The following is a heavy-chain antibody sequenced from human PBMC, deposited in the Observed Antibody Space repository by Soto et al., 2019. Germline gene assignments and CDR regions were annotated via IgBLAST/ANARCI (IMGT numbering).Heavy chain of an antibody. CDR3: ARLVYDTRLNYMYFDF. J-gene: IGHJ4*02. Sequence: PSETLSLTCAVSGVSISSGDWWTWVRQTPQRGLEYIGEIFHDGTANYYPSFERRVAISVDTSKNQCSLKLTSVTAADTAIYFCARLVYDTRLNYMYFDFWGQGALVTVSS. CDR1: GVSISSGDW. CDR2: IFHDGTA. V-gene: IGHV4-4*02. D-gene: IGHD2-8*01.